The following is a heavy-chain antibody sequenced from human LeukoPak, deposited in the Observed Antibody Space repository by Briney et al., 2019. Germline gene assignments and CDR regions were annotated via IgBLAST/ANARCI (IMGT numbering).Heavy chain of an antibody. CDR2: ISYSGST. D-gene: IGHD3-22*01. Sequence: PSETLSLTCTVSGGSISSYYWSWIRQPPGKGLEWIGYISYSGSTNYSPSLKSRVTISLDTSKNQFSLKLSSVTAADTAVYYCARAVGYYDSSGYSCWFDPWGQGTLVTVSS. CDR1: GGSISSYY. V-gene: IGHV4-59*01. J-gene: IGHJ5*02. CDR3: ARAVGYYDSSGYSCWFDP.